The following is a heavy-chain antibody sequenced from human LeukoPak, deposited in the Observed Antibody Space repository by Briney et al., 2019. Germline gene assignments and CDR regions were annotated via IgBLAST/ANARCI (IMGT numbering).Heavy chain of an antibody. CDR2: IYYNGST. Sequence: SETLSLTCTVSGGSISNSVYYWGWIRQPPGKGLEWIGTIYYNGSTYYNPSPKSRVTISVDTSKNQFSLKLSSVAAADTAVYYCARRTVTYWFDFWGQGTLVTGSS. CDR3: ARRTVTYWFDF. CDR1: GGSISNSVYY. D-gene: IGHD4-17*01. V-gene: IGHV4-39*01. J-gene: IGHJ4*02.